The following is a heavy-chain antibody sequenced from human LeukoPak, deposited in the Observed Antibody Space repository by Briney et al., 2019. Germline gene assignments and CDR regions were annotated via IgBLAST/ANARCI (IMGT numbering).Heavy chain of an antibody. CDR2: IIPIFGTA. D-gene: IGHD3-22*01. CDR3: ARARTGGSGYYLL. J-gene: IGHJ4*02. CDR1: GYTFTGYY. V-gene: IGHV1-69*05. Sequence: ASVKVSCKASGYTFTGYYMHWVRQAPGQGLEWMGRIIPIFGTANYAQKFQGRVTITTDESTSTACMELSSLRSEDTAVYYCARARTGGSGYYLLWGQGTLVTVSS.